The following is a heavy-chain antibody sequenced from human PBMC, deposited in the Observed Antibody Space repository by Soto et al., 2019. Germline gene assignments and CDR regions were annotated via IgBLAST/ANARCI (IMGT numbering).Heavy chain of an antibody. CDR2: IIPIFGTA. D-gene: IGHD3-3*01. CDR1: GGTFSSYA. V-gene: IGHV1-69*01. CDR3: ASSVVIIPDYYYYGMDV. J-gene: IGHJ6*02. Sequence: QVRLVQSGAEVKKPGSSVKVSCKASGGTFSSYAISWVRQAPRQGLEWMGGIIPIFGTANYAQKFQGRVTITADESTSTAYMELSSLRSEDTAVYYCASSVVIIPDYYYYGMDVWGQGTTVTVSS.